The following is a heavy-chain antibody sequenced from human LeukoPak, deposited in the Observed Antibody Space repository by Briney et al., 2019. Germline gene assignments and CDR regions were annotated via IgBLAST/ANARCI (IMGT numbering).Heavy chain of an antibody. Sequence: GASVKVSCKASGYTFTSYDINWVRQATGQGLEWMGWMNPNSGNTGYAQKFQGRVTMTRNTSISTAYMELSSLRSEDTAVYYCVVGYCSGGSCSLFDPWGQGTLVTVSS. V-gene: IGHV1-8*01. J-gene: IGHJ5*02. CDR2: MNPNSGNT. CDR3: VVGYCSGGSCSLFDP. CDR1: GYTFTSYD. D-gene: IGHD2-15*01.